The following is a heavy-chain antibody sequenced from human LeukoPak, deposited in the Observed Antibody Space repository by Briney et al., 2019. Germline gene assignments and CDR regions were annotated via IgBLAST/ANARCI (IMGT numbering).Heavy chain of an antibody. V-gene: IGHV3-21*01. Sequence: GGSLRLSCAASGFTFSSYSMNWVRQAPGKGLEWVSSISSSSSYIYYADSVKGRYTISRDNAKNSLYLQMNSLRAEDTAVYYCATNETAVAGTRKDYWGQGTLVTVSS. J-gene: IGHJ4*02. CDR3: ATNETAVAGTRKDY. D-gene: IGHD6-19*01. CDR2: ISSSSSYI. CDR1: GFTFSSYS.